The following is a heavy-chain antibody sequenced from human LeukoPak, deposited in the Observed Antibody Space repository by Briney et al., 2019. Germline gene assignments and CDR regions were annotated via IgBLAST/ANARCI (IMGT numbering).Heavy chain of an antibody. Sequence: SETLSLTCTVSGGSISSSSYYWGWIRQPPGKGLEWIGRIYTSGSTNYNPSLKSRVTISVDTSKNQFSLKLSSVTAADTAVYYCARSIAARPIGYYYYYMDVWGKGTTVTVSS. CDR2: IYTSGST. CDR3: ARSIAARPIGYYYYYMDV. D-gene: IGHD6-6*01. J-gene: IGHJ6*03. V-gene: IGHV4-61*02. CDR1: GGSISSSSYY.